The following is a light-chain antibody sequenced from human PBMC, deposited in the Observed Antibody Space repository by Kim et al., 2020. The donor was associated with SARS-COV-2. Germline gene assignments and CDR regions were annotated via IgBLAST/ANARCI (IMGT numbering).Light chain of an antibody. Sequence: ASVKLTCTLSRGHSSYAIAWHQQQQEKGPRYLMKLNSDGSHSKGDGIPDRFSGSSSGAERYLTISSLQSEDEADYYCQTWGTGIWVFGGGTQLTVL. CDR2: LNSDGSH. J-gene: IGLJ3*02. CDR1: RGHSSYA. V-gene: IGLV4-69*01. CDR3: QTWGTGIWV.